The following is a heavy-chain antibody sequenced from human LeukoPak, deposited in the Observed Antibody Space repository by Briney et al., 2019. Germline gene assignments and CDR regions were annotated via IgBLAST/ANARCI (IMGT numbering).Heavy chain of an antibody. D-gene: IGHD2-2*01. V-gene: IGHV3-9*01. Sequence: GGSLRLSCAASGFTFDDYAMHWVRQAPGKGLEWVSGISWNSGSIGYADSVKGRFTISRDNAKNSLYLQMNSLRAEDTALYYCAKSHPYCSSTSCYVYFDYWGQGTLVTVSS. J-gene: IGHJ4*02. CDR1: GFTFDDYA. CDR3: AKSHPYCSSTSCYVYFDY. CDR2: ISWNSGSI.